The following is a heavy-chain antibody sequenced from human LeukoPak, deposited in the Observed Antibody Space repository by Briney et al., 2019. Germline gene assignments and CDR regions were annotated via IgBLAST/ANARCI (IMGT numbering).Heavy chain of an antibody. CDR3: ATGVRAYGSIYFDY. V-gene: IGHV1-24*01. CDR1: GYTLTELS. D-gene: IGHD3-10*01. Sequence: ASVKVSCKVSGYTLTELSMHWVRQAPGKGLEWMGGFDPEDGETIYAQKFQGRVTMTEDTSTDTAYMELSSLRSEDTAVCYCATGVRAYGSIYFDYWGQGTLVTVSS. J-gene: IGHJ4*02. CDR2: FDPEDGET.